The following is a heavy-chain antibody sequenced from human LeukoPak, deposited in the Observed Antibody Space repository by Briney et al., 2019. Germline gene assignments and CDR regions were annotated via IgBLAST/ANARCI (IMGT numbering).Heavy chain of an antibody. J-gene: IGHJ6*04. CDR2: INPNNGGT. D-gene: IGHD4-17*01. CDR1: GFTFSGFY. Sequence: ASVKVSCKASGFTFSGFYMHWVRQVPGQGLEWMGRINPNNGGTNYAQKFHGRVTMTSDRSINTAYMELTSLKSDDTAVYYCARANPWGEYPVDVWGKGTTVTVSS. V-gene: IGHV1-2*02. CDR3: ARANPWGEYPVDV.